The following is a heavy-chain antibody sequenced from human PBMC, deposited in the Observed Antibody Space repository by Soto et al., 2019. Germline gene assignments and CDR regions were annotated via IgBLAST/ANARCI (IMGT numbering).Heavy chain of an antibody. D-gene: IGHD1-26*01. J-gene: IGHJ4*02. CDR1: GYTFTSYD. CDR2: MNRNSGNT. V-gene: IGHV1-8*01. Sequence: QVQLVQSGAEVKKPGASVKVSCKASGYTFTSYDINWVRQATGHGLEWMGWMNRNSGNTGYAQEFQGRVTMTRNTSTSTAYMELSSLRSEDTAVYYCAREISGSYRFDYWGQGTLVTVSS. CDR3: AREISGSYRFDY.